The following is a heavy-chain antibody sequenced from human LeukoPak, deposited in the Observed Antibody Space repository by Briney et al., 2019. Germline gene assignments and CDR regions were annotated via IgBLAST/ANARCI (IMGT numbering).Heavy chain of an antibody. J-gene: IGHJ4*02. CDR1: GNYW. CDR3: VSFYETY. V-gene: IGHV3-74*01. D-gene: IGHD2/OR15-2a*01. CDR2: INSDGSWT. Sequence: GGSLRLSCAASGNYWMHWVRQAPGKGLVWVSHINSDGSWTSYADSVKGRFTISKDNAKNTVYLQMDSLRAEDTAVYYCVSFYETYWGRGTLVTVSS.